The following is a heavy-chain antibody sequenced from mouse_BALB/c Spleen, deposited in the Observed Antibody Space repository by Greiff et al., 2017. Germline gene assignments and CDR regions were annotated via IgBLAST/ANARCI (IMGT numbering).Heavy chain of an antibody. CDR1: GYTFTSYW. CDR3: ARRGPYYDYEWWYFDV. J-gene: IGHJ1*01. Sequence: QVHVKQSGAELAKPGASVKMSCKASGYTFTSYWMHWVKQRPGQGLEWIGYINPSTGYTEYNQKFKDKATLTADKSSSTAYMQLSSLTSEDSAVYYCARRGPYYDYEWWYFDVWGAGTTVTVSS. CDR2: INPSTGYT. D-gene: IGHD2-4*01. V-gene: IGHV1-7*01.